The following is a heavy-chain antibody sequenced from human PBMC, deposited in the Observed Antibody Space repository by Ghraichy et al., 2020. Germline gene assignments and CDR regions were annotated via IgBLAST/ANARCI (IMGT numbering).Heavy chain of an antibody. D-gene: IGHD3-3*01. CDR1: SGSVSTASYY. CDR2: ILHTGIA. J-gene: IGHJ6*04. CDR3: ARADHYDFWSGYFGGMDV. Sequence: SETLSLTCSVSSGSVSTASYYWSWIRQPPGKGLEWIGYILHTGIANYNPSLKSRVTISVDTSKDQFSLTLTSVTAADTAVYYCARADHYDFWSGYFGGMDVWGKGTTVTVSS. V-gene: IGHV4-61*01.